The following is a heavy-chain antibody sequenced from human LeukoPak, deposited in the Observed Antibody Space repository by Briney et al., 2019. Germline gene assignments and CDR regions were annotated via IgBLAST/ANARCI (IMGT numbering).Heavy chain of an antibody. V-gene: IGHV3-74*01. D-gene: IGHD6-13*01. J-gene: IGHJ4*02. Sequence: TGGSLRLSCGASGSSFSEYWMSWVRQAPGKGLVWFSRINSDGSSTTYADSVKGRFTISRDNAKNTLYLQMNSLKVEDTAVYYCTRVFVGDEYSSSGYWGQGTLVTVSS. CDR1: GSSFSEYW. CDR2: INSDGSST. CDR3: TRVFVGDEYSSSGY.